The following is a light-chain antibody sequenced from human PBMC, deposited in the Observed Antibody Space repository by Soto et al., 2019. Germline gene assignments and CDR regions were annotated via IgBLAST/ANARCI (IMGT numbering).Light chain of an antibody. Sequence: EIVLTQSPATLSLSPGERATLSCRASQSVSSNYLAWYQHKPGQAHRLLIYDAYTRATGIQDRFSGSGSGTEFTLTIRSLQSEDFAVYYCKQYNSRPLTFGGGTKVDIK. CDR1: QSVSSN. CDR3: KQYNSRPLT. V-gene: IGKV3D-15*01. CDR2: DAY. J-gene: IGKJ4*01.